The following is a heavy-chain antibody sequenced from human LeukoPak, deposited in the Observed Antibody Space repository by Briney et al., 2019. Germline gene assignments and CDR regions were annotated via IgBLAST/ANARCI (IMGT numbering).Heavy chain of an antibody. V-gene: IGHV3-30-3*01. CDR3: ARDYDILTGYPLGAFDY. CDR1: GFTFSSYA. D-gene: IGHD3-9*01. CDR2: ISYDGSNK. Sequence: PGGSLRLSCAASGFTFSSYAMHWVRQAPGKGLEWVAVISYDGSNKYYADSVKGRFTISRDNSKNTLYLQMNSLRAEDTAVYYCARDYDILTGYPLGAFDYWGQGTLVTVSS. J-gene: IGHJ4*02.